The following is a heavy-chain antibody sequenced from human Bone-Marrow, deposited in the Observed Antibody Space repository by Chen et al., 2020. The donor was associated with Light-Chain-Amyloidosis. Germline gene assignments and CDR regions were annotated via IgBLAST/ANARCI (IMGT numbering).Heavy chain of an antibody. Sequence: QLQLQESGPGLVKPSETLSLNCTVSGGSISSSSYYWGWIRQPPGKGLEWIGSIYYSGSTYYNPSLKSRVTISVDTSKNQFSLKLSSVTAADTAVYYCASQVKRPYYYDSSGYYFYFDYWGQGTLVTVSS. CDR3: ASQVKRPYYYDSSGYYFYFDY. J-gene: IGHJ4*02. CDR2: IYYSGST. CDR1: GGSISSSSYY. V-gene: IGHV4-39*01. D-gene: IGHD3-22*01.